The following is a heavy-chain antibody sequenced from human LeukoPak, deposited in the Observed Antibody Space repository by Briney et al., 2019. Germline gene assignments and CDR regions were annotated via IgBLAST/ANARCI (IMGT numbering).Heavy chain of an antibody. D-gene: IGHD6-13*01. V-gene: IGHV4-61*02. CDR2: IYTSGST. J-gene: IGHJ6*03. CDR3: ARGYSSSWPNYYYYMDV. CDR1: GVAISRGGYA. Sequence: SETLSLTCAVSGVAISRGGYAWNWIRQPAGKGLEWIGRIYTSGSTNYNPSLKSRVTISVDTSKNQFSLKLSSVTAADTAVYYCARGYSSSWPNYYYYMDVWGKGTTVTISS.